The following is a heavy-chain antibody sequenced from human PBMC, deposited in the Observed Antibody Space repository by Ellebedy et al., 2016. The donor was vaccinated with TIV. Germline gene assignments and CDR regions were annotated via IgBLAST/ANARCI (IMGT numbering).Heavy chain of an antibody. Sequence: ASVKVPCKASGYTFTANYVHWVRQAPGQGLEWMGWINPDSGVTNFAQNFQGRVTMTRDTSVNTAYMELSRLESADTAVYYCARVRRGSSGMDVWGQGTTVTVS. CDR3: ARVRRGSSGMDV. CDR1: GYTFTANY. V-gene: IGHV1-2*02. J-gene: IGHJ6*02. CDR2: INPDSGVT. D-gene: IGHD6-13*01.